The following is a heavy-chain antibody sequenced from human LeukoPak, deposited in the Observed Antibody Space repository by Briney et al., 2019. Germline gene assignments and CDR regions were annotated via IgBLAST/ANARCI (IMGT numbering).Heavy chain of an antibody. V-gene: IGHV4-39*06. CDR3: ARGDSSSWYSSNFSYYMDV. D-gene: IGHD6-13*01. CDR2: FYYSGSN. CDR1: GGSISSSSYH. Sequence: SETLSLTCTVSGGSISSSSYHWGWLRQPPGKGLEWFVSFYYSGSNYYNPPLKSRVTVSVDTSKNRFTLKLSSVTAAETAVYYCARGDSSSWYSSNFSYYMDVWGKGTPVTVSS. J-gene: IGHJ6*03.